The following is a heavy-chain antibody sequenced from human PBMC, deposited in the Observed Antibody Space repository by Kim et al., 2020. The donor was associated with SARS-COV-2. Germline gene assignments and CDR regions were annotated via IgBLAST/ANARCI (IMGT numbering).Heavy chain of an antibody. CDR3: ARGRSGYYIFGAHNIDY. J-gene: IGHJ4*01. V-gene: IGHV4-34*01. CDR1: GGSFSGYY. Sequence: SETLSLTCAVYGGSFSGYYWSWIRQPPGKGLEWIGEINHSGSTNYNPSLKSRVTISVDTSKNQFSLKLSSVTAADTAVYYCARGRSGYYIFGAHNIDYWG. CDR2: INHSGST. D-gene: IGHD3-3*01.